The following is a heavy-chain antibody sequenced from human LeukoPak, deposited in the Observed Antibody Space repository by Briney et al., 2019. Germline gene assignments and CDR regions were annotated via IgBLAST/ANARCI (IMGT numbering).Heavy chain of an antibody. Sequence: PGGSLRLSCAASGFTFSSYWMSWVRQAPGKGLEWVANIKQDGSEKYYVDSVKGRFTISRDNAKNSLYLQMNSLRAEDTAVYYCAKTSRYEGSGDLYWGQGTLVTVSS. V-gene: IGHV3-7*03. CDR1: GFTFSSYW. J-gene: IGHJ4*02. CDR3: AKTSRYEGSGDLY. D-gene: IGHD3-22*01. CDR2: IKQDGSEK.